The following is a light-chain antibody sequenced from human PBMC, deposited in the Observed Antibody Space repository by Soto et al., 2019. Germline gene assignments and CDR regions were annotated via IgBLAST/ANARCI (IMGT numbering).Light chain of an antibody. Sequence: EIVMTQSPATLSVSPGERATLSCRASQSVSSNLAWYQQKPGQAPRLLIYGASTRATGIPARFSGSGSGTEFTLTISSLRSEDFAVYYCQQYNNWPDTFGQGTKV. CDR3: QQYNNWPDT. CDR2: GAS. CDR1: QSVSSN. J-gene: IGKJ1*01. V-gene: IGKV3-15*01.